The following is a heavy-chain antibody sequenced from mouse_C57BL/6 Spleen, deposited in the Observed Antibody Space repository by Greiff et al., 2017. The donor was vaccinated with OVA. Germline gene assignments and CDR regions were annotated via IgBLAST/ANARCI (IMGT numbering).Heavy chain of an antibody. J-gene: IGHJ2*01. V-gene: IGHV1-53*01. CDR1: GYTFTSYW. Sequence: QVQLQQSGTELVKPGASVKLSCKASGYTFTSYWMHWVKQRPGQGLEWIGNINPSNGGTNYNEKFKGKATLTVDKSSSTAYMQLSSLTSEDSAVYYCARSGTTVVAKNFDYWGQGTTLTVSS. D-gene: IGHD1-1*01. CDR3: ARSGTTVVAKNFDY. CDR2: INPSNGGT.